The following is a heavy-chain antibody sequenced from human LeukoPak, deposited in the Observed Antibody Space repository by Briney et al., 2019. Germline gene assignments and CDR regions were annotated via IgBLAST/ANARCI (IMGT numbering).Heavy chain of an antibody. D-gene: IGHD1-26*01. CDR3: ANRISGSSS. V-gene: IGHV3-23*01. CDR2: ISSGGGNT. J-gene: IGHJ5*02. Sequence: GGSLRLSCAASGFTFSSYAMSWIRQAPGKGLEWVSAISSGGGNTDYADSVKGRFTISRDNSKNTVFLQMNSLRAEDTGVYYCANRISGSSSWGQGTLVTVSS. CDR1: GFTFSSYA.